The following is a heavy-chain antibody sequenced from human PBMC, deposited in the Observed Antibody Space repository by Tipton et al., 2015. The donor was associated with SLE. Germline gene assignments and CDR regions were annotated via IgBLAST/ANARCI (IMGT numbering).Heavy chain of an antibody. D-gene: IGHD2-15*01. CDR2: INHSGST. CDR3: ARGLGVVVAVAFDI. CDR1: GGSFSGYY. V-gene: IGHV4-34*01. J-gene: IGHJ3*02. Sequence: TLSLTCAVCGGSFSGYYWSWIRQPPGKGLEWIGEINHSGSTNYNPSLKSRVAISVDTSKNQFSLKLSSVTAAGTAVYYCARGLGVVVAVAFDIWGQGTMVTVSS.